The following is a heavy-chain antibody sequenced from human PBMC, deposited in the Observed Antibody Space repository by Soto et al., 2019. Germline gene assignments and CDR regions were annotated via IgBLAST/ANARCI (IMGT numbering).Heavy chain of an antibody. CDR2: IYYSGST. Sequence: SETLSLTCTVSGGSISSGGYYWSWIRQHPGKGLEWIGYIYYSGSTYYNPSLKSRVTISVDTSKNQFSLKLSSVTAADTAVYSCARDLLGYCSSTSCTGWFDTWGQGTLVTVSS. D-gene: IGHD2-2*01. CDR1: GGSISSGGYY. CDR3: ARDLLGYCSSTSCTGWFDT. V-gene: IGHV4-31*03. J-gene: IGHJ5*02.